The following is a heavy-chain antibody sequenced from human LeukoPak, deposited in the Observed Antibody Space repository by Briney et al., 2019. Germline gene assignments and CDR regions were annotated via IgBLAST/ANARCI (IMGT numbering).Heavy chain of an antibody. Sequence: PGGSLRLSCAASGFTFSSYAMNWVRQAPGKGLEWVSSISSSGTYIYYADSVKGRFTISRDNAKNSLYLQMNSLRAEDTAGYYVGRDDSSGYYFYGMDGWGRGTTVTVSS. CDR3: GRDDSSGYYFYGMDG. CDR1: GFTFSSYA. J-gene: IGHJ6*01. V-gene: IGHV3-21*01. CDR2: ISSSGTYI. D-gene: IGHD3-22*01.